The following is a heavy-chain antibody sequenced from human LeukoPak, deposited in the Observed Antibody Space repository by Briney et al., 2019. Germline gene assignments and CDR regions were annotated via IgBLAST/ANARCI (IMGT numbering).Heavy chain of an antibody. CDR2: ISYDGSNK. Sequence: GGSLRLSCAAYGYDFTTYAMAWVRQAPGKGLEWVAVISYDGSNKYYADSVKGRFTISRDNSKNTLYLQMNSLRAEDTAVYYCANLQGWSGYSFTDYWGQGTLVTVSS. CDR1: GYDFTTYA. CDR3: ANLQGWSGYSFTDY. V-gene: IGHV3-30-3*01. J-gene: IGHJ4*02. D-gene: IGHD3-3*01.